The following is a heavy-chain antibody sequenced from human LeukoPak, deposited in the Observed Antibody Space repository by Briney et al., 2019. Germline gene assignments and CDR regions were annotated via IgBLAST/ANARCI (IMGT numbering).Heavy chain of an antibody. CDR3: AKNSSTRYTYWYFDL. V-gene: IGHV1-69*13. CDR2: IIPMFGTT. J-gene: IGHJ2*01. Sequence: ASVKVSCKASGGTFSSYAINWVRQAPGQGLEWMGGIIPMFGTTNYAQKFQGRVTITADESTSTAYMELSSLRFEDTAVYYCAKNSSTRYTYWYFDLWGRGTLVTVSS. D-gene: IGHD2-2*01. CDR1: GGTFSSYA.